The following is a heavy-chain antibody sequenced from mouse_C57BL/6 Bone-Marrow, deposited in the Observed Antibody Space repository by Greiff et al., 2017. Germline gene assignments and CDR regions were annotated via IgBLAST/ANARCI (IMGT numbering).Heavy chain of an antibody. V-gene: IGHV5-17*01. CDR3: ARGDYNYEGAGFAY. CDR1: GFTFSDYG. D-gene: IGHD2-12*01. Sequence: EVKLVESGGGLVKPGGSLKLSCAASGFTFSDYGMHWVRQAPEKGLEWVAYISRGSSTIYYAVTVKGRFTFSRDNAKNTLFLQMTSLRSEDTAMYYCARGDYNYEGAGFAYWGQGTLVTVSA. CDR2: ISRGSSTI. J-gene: IGHJ3*01.